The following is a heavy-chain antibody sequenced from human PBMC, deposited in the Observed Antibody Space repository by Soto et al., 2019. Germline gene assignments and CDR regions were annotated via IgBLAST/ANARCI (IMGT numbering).Heavy chain of an antibody. CDR1: GFTFSSSG. Sequence: VGSLRLSCAASGFTFSSSGIHWVRQAPGKGLEWVAVISYDGNKKFHADSVEGRFTISRDNSKNTLYLQMNSLRAEDTAVYYCAKDLPPESGIYAQAYYYYGMDAWGQGTTVTVSS. J-gene: IGHJ6*02. CDR2: ISYDGNKK. V-gene: IGHV3-30*18. CDR3: AKDLPPESGIYAQAYYYYGMDA. D-gene: IGHD1-26*01.